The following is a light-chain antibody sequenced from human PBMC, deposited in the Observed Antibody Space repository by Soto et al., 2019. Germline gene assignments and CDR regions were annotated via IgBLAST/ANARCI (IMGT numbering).Light chain of an antibody. CDR1: QSISSW. CDR2: KAS. Sequence: DIQMTQSPSTLSASVGDRVTITCRASQSISSWLAWYQQKPGKAPKLLIYKASSLESGVPSRFSGSGSGTEFTLTISSLQPDDSATYYCQQYNSYSWTFGQGTKLEIK. V-gene: IGKV1-5*03. J-gene: IGKJ2*02. CDR3: QQYNSYSWT.